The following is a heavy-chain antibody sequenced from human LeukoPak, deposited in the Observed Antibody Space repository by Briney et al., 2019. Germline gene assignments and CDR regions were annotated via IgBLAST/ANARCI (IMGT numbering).Heavy chain of an antibody. CDR1: GFTFDDHA. J-gene: IGHJ5*02. CDR2: ISWNSGYI. D-gene: IGHD3-22*01. CDR3: AQGTHYFDSSGYLTSFDP. V-gene: IGHV3-9*01. Sequence: PGGSLRLSCAASGFTFDDHAMHWVRQAPGKGLEWVSGISWNSGYIGYADSVKGRFTISRDNAKNSLYLQMNSLRAEDSALYYCAQGTHYFDSSGYLTSFDPWGQGTLVTVSS.